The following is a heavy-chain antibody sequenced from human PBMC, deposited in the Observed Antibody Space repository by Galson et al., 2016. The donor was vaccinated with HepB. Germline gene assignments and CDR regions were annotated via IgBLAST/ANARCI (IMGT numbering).Heavy chain of an antibody. CDR2: FFATGST. Sequence: SLRLSCAASGLTVSSSYMSWVRQTPGKGLEWVSGFFATGSTFYTDSVKGRFTISRDNSKNTVHLQMNSLSVEDTAVYYCARDINGGLDYYYGMDVWGQGTTVTVSS. CDR3: ARDINGGLDYYYGMDV. CDR1: GLTVSSSY. D-gene: IGHD6-19*01. J-gene: IGHJ6*02. V-gene: IGHV3-66*01.